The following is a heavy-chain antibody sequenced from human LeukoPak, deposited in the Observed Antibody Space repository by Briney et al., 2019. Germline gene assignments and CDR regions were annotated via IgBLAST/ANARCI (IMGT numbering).Heavy chain of an antibody. J-gene: IGHJ4*02. Sequence: GGSLRLSCAASGFTFSSYAMSWVGQAPGKGLEWVSAISGSGGSTYYADSVKGRFTISRDNSKNTLYLQMNSLRAEDTAVYYCAKCNSEDYYGSYWGQGTLVTVSS. CDR3: AKCNSEDYYGSY. D-gene: IGHD3-10*01. CDR2: ISGSGGST. CDR1: GFTFSSYA. V-gene: IGHV3-23*01.